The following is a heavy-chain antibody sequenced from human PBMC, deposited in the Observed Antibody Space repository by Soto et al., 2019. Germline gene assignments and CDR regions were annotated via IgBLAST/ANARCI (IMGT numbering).Heavy chain of an antibody. Sequence: GASVKVSCKASGGTFSSYAISWVRQAPGQGLEWMGGIIPIFGTANYAQKFQGRVTITADESTSTAYMELSSLRSEDTAVYYCARENTAMVIDYYYGMDVWGQGTTVTVS. J-gene: IGHJ6*02. CDR1: GGTFSSYA. CDR3: ARENTAMVIDYYYGMDV. D-gene: IGHD5-18*01. V-gene: IGHV1-69*13. CDR2: IIPIFGTA.